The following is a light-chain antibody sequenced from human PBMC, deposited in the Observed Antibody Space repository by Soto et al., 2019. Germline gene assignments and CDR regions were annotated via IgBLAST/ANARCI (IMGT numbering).Light chain of an antibody. V-gene: IGKV3-15*01. J-gene: IGKJ5*01. Sequence: TLSCRASQSVSSNLAWYQRKPGQAPRLLIYGASTRASGIPARFSGSGSGTEFTLTISSLQSEDFAVYYCQQYNNWPPITFGQGTRLEIK. CDR1: QSVSSN. CDR2: GAS. CDR3: QQYNNWPPIT.